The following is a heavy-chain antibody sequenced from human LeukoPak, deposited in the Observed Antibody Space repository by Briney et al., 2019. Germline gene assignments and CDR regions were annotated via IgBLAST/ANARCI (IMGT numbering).Heavy chain of an antibody. Sequence: ASVKVSCKASGYTFTGYYMHWVRQAPGQGLEWMGWINPNSGGTNYAQKFQGRVTMTRDTSISTAYMELSRLRSDDTAVYYCARPHGYCSSTSCFPRYDYMDVWGKGTTVTVSS. CDR1: GYTFTGYY. CDR2: INPNSGGT. J-gene: IGHJ6*03. V-gene: IGHV1-2*02. D-gene: IGHD2-2*03. CDR3: ARPHGYCSSTSCFPRYDYMDV.